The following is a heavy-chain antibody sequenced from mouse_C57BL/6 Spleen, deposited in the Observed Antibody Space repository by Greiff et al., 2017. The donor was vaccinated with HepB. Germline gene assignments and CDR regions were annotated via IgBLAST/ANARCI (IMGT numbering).Heavy chain of an antibody. J-gene: IGHJ3*01. V-gene: IGHV14-3*01. CDR1: GFNIKNTY. Sequence: EVKLMESVAELVRPGASVKLSCTASGFNIKNTYMHWVKQRPEQGLEWIGRIDPANGNTKYAPKFQGKATITADTSSNTAYLQLSSLTSEDTAIYYWARGYDYDVGFAYWGQGTLVTVSA. CDR3: ARGYDYDVGFAY. D-gene: IGHD2-4*01. CDR2: IDPANGNT.